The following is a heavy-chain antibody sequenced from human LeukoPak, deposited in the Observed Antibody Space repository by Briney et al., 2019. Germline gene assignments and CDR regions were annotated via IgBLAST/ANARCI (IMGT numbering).Heavy chain of an antibody. V-gene: IGHV3-49*04. Sequence: GGSLRLSCKSSGYTFDAYALTWVRQTPGRGLEWVGLIRSESYGGTTEYAASVRGRCTISRDDSRSIAYLQMSSLTTEDTAVYYCGIDLQVGTFPDAVDIWGQGTMVTVSS. J-gene: IGHJ3*02. D-gene: IGHD1-14*01. CDR3: GIDLQVGTFPDAVDI. CDR2: IRSESYGGTT. CDR1: GYTFDAYA.